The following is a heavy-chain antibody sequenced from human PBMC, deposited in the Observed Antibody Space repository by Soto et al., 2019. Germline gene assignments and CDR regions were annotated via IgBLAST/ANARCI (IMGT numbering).Heavy chain of an antibody. Sequence: GGSLRLSCVASGFNFDNYGMSWVRQAPGEGLEWVSAIKNDGTSTYYAASVEDRFTISRDNSKNALYLQLNSLRAEDTAVYYCAQLGLMTFSHKHYFNHWGRGTLVTVPS. CDR3: AQLGLMTFSHKHYFNH. D-gene: IGHD3-16*01. CDR1: GFNFDNYG. CDR2: IKNDGTST. J-gene: IGHJ4*02. V-gene: IGHV3-23*01.